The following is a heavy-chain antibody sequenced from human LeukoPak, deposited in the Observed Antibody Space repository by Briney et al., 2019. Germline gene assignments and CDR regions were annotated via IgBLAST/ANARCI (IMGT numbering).Heavy chain of an antibody. D-gene: IGHD6-19*01. CDR1: GYTFTSYD. CDR3: AVNQWLAPFDY. Sequence: ASVKVSCKASGYTFTSYDINWVRQATGQGLEWMGWMNPNSGNTGHAQKFQGRVTMTRNTSISTAYMELSSLRSEDTAVYYCAVNQWLAPFDYWGQGTLVTVSS. J-gene: IGHJ4*02. V-gene: IGHV1-8*01. CDR2: MNPNSGNT.